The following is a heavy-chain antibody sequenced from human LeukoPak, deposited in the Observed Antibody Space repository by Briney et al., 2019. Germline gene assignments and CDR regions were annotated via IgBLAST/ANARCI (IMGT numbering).Heavy chain of an antibody. Sequence: GGSLRLSCAASGFSFSSYEMNWVRQAPGKGLEWVSAISGSGGSTYYADSVKGRFTISRDNSKNTLYLQMNSLRAEDTAVYYCAKAPGRHLYGQYYFDYWGQGTLVTVSS. V-gene: IGHV3-23*01. CDR2: ISGSGGST. CDR1: GFSFSSYE. J-gene: IGHJ4*02. D-gene: IGHD3-10*01. CDR3: AKAPGRHLYGQYYFDY.